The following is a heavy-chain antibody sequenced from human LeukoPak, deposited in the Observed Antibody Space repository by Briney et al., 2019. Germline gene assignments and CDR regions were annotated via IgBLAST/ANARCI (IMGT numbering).Heavy chain of an antibody. CDR2: ISVSGNT. Sequence: GGSLRLSCAASGFTLSSYAMSGVRQAPGKGLEWVSAISVSGNTYHADSVKGRFTISRDSSKNTVYLQMNNLRADDTAVYYCAREGWDLNALDIWGQGTMVTVSP. D-gene: IGHD1-26*01. V-gene: IGHV3-23*01. J-gene: IGHJ3*02. CDR1: GFTLSSYA. CDR3: AREGWDLNALDI.